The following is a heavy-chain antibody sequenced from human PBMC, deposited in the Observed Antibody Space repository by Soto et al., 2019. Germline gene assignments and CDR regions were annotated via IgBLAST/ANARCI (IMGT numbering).Heavy chain of an antibody. CDR3: VHSRCGGDCLQSYSAHYYYGLDV. V-gene: IGHV2-5*02. CDR1: GFSLSTGGVG. D-gene: IGHD2-21*02. CDR2: IYWDDDK. Sequence: QITLKESGPTLVKPTQTLTLTCTISGFSLSTGGVGVGWIRQPPGKALEWLALIYWDDDKRYSPSLKSRLTITKDNYKSKVVLTMINMDPVDTATYYCVHSRCGGDCLQSYSAHYYYGLDVWGQGTTVTVSS. J-gene: IGHJ6*02.